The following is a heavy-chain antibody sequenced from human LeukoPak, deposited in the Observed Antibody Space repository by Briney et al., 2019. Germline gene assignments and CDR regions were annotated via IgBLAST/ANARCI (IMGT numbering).Heavy chain of an antibody. Sequence: PSQTLSLTCTVSGGSISSGDYYWSWIRQPPGKGLEWIGYIYHSGNTYYNPSLKSRLTISVDTPRNQLSLKLRSVTAADTAVYYCARGGTRITIVGVVINDFDYWGQGTLVTVSS. CDR3: ARGGTRITIVGVVINDFDY. CDR1: GGSISSGDYY. V-gene: IGHV4-30-4*08. J-gene: IGHJ4*02. D-gene: IGHD3-3*01. CDR2: IYHSGNT.